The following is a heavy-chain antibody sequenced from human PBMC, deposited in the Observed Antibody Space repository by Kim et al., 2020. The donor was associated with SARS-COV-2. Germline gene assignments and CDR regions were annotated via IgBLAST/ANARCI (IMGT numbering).Heavy chain of an antibody. J-gene: IGHJ5*02. CDR3: AKGVVTAHWFDP. D-gene: IGHD2-21*02. Sequence: SPDAVNGRCTISRDNAQNTLYLQMNSRRAEDTAVYYCAKGVVTAHWFDPWGQGTLVTVSS. V-gene: IGHV3-23*01.